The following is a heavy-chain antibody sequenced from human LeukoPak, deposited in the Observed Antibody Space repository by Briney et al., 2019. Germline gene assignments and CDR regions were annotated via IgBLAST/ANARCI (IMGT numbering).Heavy chain of an antibody. CDR2: INWNGGST. CDR3: ARGYNSGIGPLYYYYMDV. V-gene: IGHV3-20*04. J-gene: IGHJ6*03. D-gene: IGHD6-19*01. Sequence: GGSLRLSCAASGFTFDDYGMSWVRQAPGKGLEWVSGINWNGGSTGYADSVKGRFTISRDNAKNSLYLQMNSLRAEDTALYYCARGYNSGIGPLYYYYMDVWGKGTTVTVSS. CDR1: GFTFDDYG.